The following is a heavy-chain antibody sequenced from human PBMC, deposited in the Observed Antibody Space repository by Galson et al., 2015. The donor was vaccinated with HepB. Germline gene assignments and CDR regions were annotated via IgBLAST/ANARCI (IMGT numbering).Heavy chain of an antibody. Sequence: SLRLSCAASGFTVSSNYMSWVRQAPGKGLEWVSVIYSGGSTYYADSVKGRFTISRDNSKNTLYLQMNSLRAEDTAVYYCAFSNNYGSGYEDYWGQGTLVTVSS. CDR3: AFSNNYGSGYEDY. D-gene: IGHD3-10*01. J-gene: IGHJ4*02. CDR1: GFTVSSNY. CDR2: IYSGGST. V-gene: IGHV3-66*01.